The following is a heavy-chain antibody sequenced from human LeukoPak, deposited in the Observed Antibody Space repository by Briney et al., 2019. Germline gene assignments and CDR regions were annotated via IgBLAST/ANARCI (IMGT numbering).Heavy chain of an antibody. CDR1: GFVFRSYW. D-gene: IGHD3-3*01. CDR2: IKEDGSER. CDR3: ARDKMYYDFWSGYFYYFDY. V-gene: IGHV3-7*05. J-gene: IGHJ4*02. Sequence: GGSLRLSCEATGFVFRSYWMTWVRQAPGKGLEWVANIKEDGSERHYVDSVKGRFTISRANAKNSVFLQMNSLRAEDTAVYYCARDKMYYDFWSGYFYYFDYWGQGTLVTVSS.